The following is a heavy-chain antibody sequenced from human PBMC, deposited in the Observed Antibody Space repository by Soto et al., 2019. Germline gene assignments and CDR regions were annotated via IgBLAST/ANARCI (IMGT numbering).Heavy chain of an antibody. CDR1: GYTFTSYY. CDR2: INPSGGST. D-gene: IGHD2-15*01. CDR3: ARDGVVVAATPGWFDP. Sequence: ASVKVSCKASGYTFTSYYMHWVRQAPGQGLEWMGIINPSGGSTSYAQKFQGRVTMTRDTSTSTVYMELSSLRSEDTAVYYCARDGVVVAATPGWFDPWGQGTLVTLSS. V-gene: IGHV1-46*01. J-gene: IGHJ5*02.